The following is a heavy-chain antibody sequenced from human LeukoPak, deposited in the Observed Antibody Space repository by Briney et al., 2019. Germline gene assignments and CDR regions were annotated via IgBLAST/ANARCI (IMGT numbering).Heavy chain of an antibody. CDR1: GVIFSNYG. CDR3: AKANWVSSADAVW. D-gene: IGHD3-16*01. V-gene: IGHV3-23*01. CDR2: LRGDCET. Sequence: GGTLTLSCAVSGVIFSNYGMSWVGQTQGRGMEGESTLRGDCETFYADSVKGRFTLSRDDSRNTVYLQLNNLSVEDTAVYYCAKANWVSSADAVWWGQGTLVTVSS. J-gene: IGHJ4*02.